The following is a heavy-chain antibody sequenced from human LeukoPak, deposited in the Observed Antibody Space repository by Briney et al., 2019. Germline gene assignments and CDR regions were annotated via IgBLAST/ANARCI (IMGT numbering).Heavy chain of an antibody. J-gene: IGHJ4*02. CDR3: ARDLRYYGDSKLDYFDY. V-gene: IGHV3-66*01. CDR2: IYSGGST. D-gene: IGHD4-17*01. CDR1: GFTVSSNY. Sequence: PGGSLRLSCAASGFTVSSNYMSWVREAPGRGLEWVSVIYSGGSTYYADSVKGRFTISRDNSKNTLYLQMNSLRAEDTAVYYCARDLRYYGDSKLDYFDYWGQGTLVTVSS.